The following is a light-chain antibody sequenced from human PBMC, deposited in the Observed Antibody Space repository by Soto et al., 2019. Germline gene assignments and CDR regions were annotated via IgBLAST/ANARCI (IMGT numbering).Light chain of an antibody. V-gene: IGLV1-40*01. CDR1: SSNNGAGYD. CDR2: GNS. CDR3: QSYDSSLSGSK. Sequence: QPVLTQPPSVSGAPGQRVTISCTGSSSNNGAGYDVHWYQQLPGTAPKLLIYGNSNRPSGVPDRFSGSKSGTSASLAITGLQAEDEADYYCQSYDSSLSGSKFGGGTKLTVL. J-gene: IGLJ2*01.